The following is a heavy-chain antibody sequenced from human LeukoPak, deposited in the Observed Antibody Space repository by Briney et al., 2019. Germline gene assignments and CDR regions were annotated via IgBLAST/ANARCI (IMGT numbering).Heavy chain of an antibody. Sequence: TLSLTCTVSGGSISSSSDYWGWIRQPPGKALEWLALIYWDDDKRYSPSLRSRLTITKDTSKNQVVLTMTNMDPVDTATYYCAHSDYYGSGNLYYFDYWGQGTPVTVSS. CDR1: GGSISSSSDY. V-gene: IGHV2-5*02. CDR2: IYWDDDK. D-gene: IGHD3-10*01. J-gene: IGHJ4*02. CDR3: AHSDYYGSGNLYYFDY.